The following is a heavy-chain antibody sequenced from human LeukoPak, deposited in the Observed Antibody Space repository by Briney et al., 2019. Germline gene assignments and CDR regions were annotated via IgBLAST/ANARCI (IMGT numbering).Heavy chain of an antibody. J-gene: IGHJ5*02. D-gene: IGHD3-3*01. CDR1: GGTFSSYT. V-gene: IGHV1-69*02. CDR3: ARARGFWSGHSPADWFDP. Sequence: SVKVSCKASGGTFSSYTISWVRQAPGQGLEWMGRIIPILGIANYAQKFQGRVTITAGKSTSTAYMELSSLRSEDTAVYYCARARGFWSGHSPADWFDPWGQGTLVTVSS. CDR2: IIPILGIA.